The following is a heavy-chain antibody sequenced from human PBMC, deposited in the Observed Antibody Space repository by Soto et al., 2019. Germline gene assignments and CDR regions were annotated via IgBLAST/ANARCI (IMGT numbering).Heavy chain of an antibody. CDR3: ARHGVTFDWFDP. D-gene: IGHD3-10*01. CDR2: IYTGGST. J-gene: IGHJ5*02. CDR1: GFTVSSNY. V-gene: IGHV3-66*04. Sequence: EVQLVESGGGLVQPGGSLRLSCAASGFTVSSNYMSWVRQAPGKGLEWVSVIYTGGSTYYADSVKGRFNISRENSKNTLFLQMNSLRAEDTAVYYCARHGVTFDWFDPWGQGTLVTVSS.